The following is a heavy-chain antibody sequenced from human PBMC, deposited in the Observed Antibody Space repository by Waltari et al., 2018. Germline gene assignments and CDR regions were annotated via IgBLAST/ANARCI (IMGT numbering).Heavy chain of an antibody. V-gene: IGHV1-2*04. Sequence: QVQLVQSGAEVKKPGASVKVPCKASGNTFPGYYMHWVRQAPGQGLEWMGWINPNSGGTNYAQKFQGWVTMTRDTSISTAYMELSRLRSDDTAVYYCARGAVVAATGAYNWFDPWGQGTLVTVSS. J-gene: IGHJ5*02. D-gene: IGHD2-15*01. CDR3: ARGAVVAATGAYNWFDP. CDR2: INPNSGGT. CDR1: GNTFPGYY.